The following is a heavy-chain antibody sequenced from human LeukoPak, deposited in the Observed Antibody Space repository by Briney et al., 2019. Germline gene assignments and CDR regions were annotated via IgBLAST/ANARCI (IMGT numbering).Heavy chain of an antibody. Sequence: PGGSLRLSCAASGFTFSTYAMHWVRQAPGKGLEWVAVISYDGSNKYYADSVKGRFTISRDNSKNTLYLQMNSLRAEDTAVYYCASCMVRGVTVPFDYWGQGTLVTVSS. D-gene: IGHD3-10*01. CDR3: ASCMVRGVTVPFDY. V-gene: IGHV3-30-3*01. CDR2: ISYDGSNK. J-gene: IGHJ4*02. CDR1: GFTFSTYA.